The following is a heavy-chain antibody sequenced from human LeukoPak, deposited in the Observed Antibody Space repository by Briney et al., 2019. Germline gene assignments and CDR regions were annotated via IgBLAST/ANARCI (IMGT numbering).Heavy chain of an antibody. D-gene: IGHD6-13*01. CDR2: TYTSGST. Sequence: PSEALSLTCAVYGGSFSGYYWTWIRQPAGKGLEWIGRTYTSGSTNYNPSLKSRVTISVDTSKNQFSLKLSSVTAADTAVYYCARGSGSSWYEYWGQGTLVTVSS. J-gene: IGHJ4*02. CDR3: ARGSGSSWYEY. V-gene: IGHV4-59*10. CDR1: GGSFSGYY.